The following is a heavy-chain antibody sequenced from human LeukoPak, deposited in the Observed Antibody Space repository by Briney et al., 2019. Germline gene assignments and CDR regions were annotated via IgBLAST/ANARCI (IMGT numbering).Heavy chain of an antibody. J-gene: IGHJ4*02. CDR1: GYSFTSYW. V-gene: IGHV5-51*01. CDR2: IYPGDSDT. CDR3: ARHESYYYDSSGHNDY. D-gene: IGHD3-22*01. Sequence: GESLKISCKGSGYSFTSYWIGWVRQMPGKGLEWMGIIYPGDSDTRYSPSFLGQVTISADKSISTAYLHWSSLKAADTAMYYCARHESYYYDSSGHNDYWGQGTLVTVSS.